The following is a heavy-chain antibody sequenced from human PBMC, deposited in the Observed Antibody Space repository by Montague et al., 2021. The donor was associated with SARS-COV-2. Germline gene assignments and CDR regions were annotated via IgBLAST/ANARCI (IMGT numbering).Heavy chain of an antibody. J-gene: IGHJ4*02. CDR2: ISSSGSSI. D-gene: IGHD3-22*01. CDR3: AREGYYDSSGYPLSY. Sequence: SLRPSCAASGFTFSSYEMNWVRQAPGKGLEWVSYISSSGSSIYYADSVKGRFTISRDNAKNSLYLQMNSLRAEDTAVYYCAREGYYDSSGYPLSYWGQGTLVTVSS. CDR1: GFTFSSYE. V-gene: IGHV3-48*03.